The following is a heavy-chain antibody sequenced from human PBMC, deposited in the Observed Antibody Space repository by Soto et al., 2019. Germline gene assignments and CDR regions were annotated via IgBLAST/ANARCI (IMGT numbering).Heavy chain of an antibody. CDR3: TRGWYYYDSSSYFSGDAFAI. Sequence: EVQLVESGGGLVQPGGSLRLSCAASGFTFSSYWMHWVRQGPGKELVWVSRISSDGSSTNYADSVKGRFTISRDNAKNTRYLHMNSLSAEDTAVYYCTRGWYYYDSSSYFSGDAFAIWGHGTMVTGSS. CDR2: ISSDGSST. J-gene: IGHJ3*02. CDR1: GFTFSSYW. V-gene: IGHV3-74*01. D-gene: IGHD3-22*01.